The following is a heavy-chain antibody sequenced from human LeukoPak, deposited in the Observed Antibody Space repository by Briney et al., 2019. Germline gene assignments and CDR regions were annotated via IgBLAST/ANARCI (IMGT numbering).Heavy chain of an antibody. Sequence: ASVKVSCKTSGYTFTSHYMHWVRQAPGQGLEWMGVINPSDHFTRYAQKFQGRVTMTRDMSTSTVYMELSSLRSEDTAVYYCARDPRRYYYDSSGYLSDAFDIWGQGTMVTVSS. CDR1: GYTFTSHY. CDR2: INPSDHFT. J-gene: IGHJ3*02. CDR3: ARDPRRYYYDSSGYLSDAFDI. D-gene: IGHD3-22*01. V-gene: IGHV1-46*01.